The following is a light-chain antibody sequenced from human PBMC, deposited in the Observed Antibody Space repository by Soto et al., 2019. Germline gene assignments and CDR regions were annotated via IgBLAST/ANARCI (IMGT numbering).Light chain of an antibody. CDR2: EVT. V-gene: IGLV2-8*01. CDR3: SSFAGGGNPVL. J-gene: IGLJ2*01. CDR1: SSDVGGYNY. Sequence: QSALTQPPSASGSLGQSVTISCTGTSSDVGGYNYVSWHQQHPGKAPKLMIYEVTNRPSGVPDRFSGSKSGNTASLTVSWLQAEDEDDYYCSSFAGGGNPVLFGGGTKLTVL.